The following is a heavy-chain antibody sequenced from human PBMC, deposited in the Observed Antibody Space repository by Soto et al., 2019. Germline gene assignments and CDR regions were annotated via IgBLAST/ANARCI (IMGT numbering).Heavy chain of an antibody. J-gene: IGHJ5*02. CDR1: GGSFSGYY. CDR3: ARVDIVVVPAATPLDWFDP. CDR2: INHSGST. Sequence: QVQLQQWGAGLLKPSETLSLTCAVYGGSFSGYYWSWIRQPPGKGLEWIEEINHSGSTNYNPSLKSRVTISVDTSKNQFSLKLSSVTAADTAVYYCARVDIVVVPAATPLDWFDPWGQGTLVTVSS. D-gene: IGHD2-2*01. V-gene: IGHV4-34*01.